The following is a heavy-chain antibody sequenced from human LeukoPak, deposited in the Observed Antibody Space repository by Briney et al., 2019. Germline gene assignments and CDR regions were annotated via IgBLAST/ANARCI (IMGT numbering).Heavy chain of an antibody. J-gene: IGHJ6*03. Sequence: PSETLSLTCAVYGGSFSGYYWSWIRQPPGKGLEWIGEINHSGSTNYNPSLKSRVTISVDTSKNQFSLKLSSVTAADTAVYYCARGGFVVVPAAPRPYYYYMDVLGKGTTVTVSS. D-gene: IGHD2-2*01. CDR1: GGSFSGYY. CDR2: INHSGST. CDR3: ARGGFVVVPAAPRPYYYYMDV. V-gene: IGHV4-34*01.